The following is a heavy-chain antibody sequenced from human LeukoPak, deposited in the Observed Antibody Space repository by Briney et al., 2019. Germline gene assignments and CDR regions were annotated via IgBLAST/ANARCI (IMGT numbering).Heavy chain of an antibody. CDR3: ASPTAGSGKHFDY. J-gene: IGHJ4*02. CDR1: GGTFSSYA. V-gene: IGHV1-69*13. D-gene: IGHD3-10*01. CDR2: IIPIFGTA. Sequence: ASVKVSCKASGGTFSSYAISWVRQAPGQGLEWMGGIIPIFGTANYAQKFQGRVTITADESTSTAYMELSSLRSEDTAVYYCASPTAGSGKHFDYWGQGTLVTASS.